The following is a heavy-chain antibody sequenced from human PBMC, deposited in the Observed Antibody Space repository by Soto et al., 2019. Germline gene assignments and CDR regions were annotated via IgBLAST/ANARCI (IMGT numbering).Heavy chain of an antibody. CDR1: GFTFSSYG. CDR3: ARDAISSSWSYYYYYGMDV. CDR2: IWYDGSNK. J-gene: IGHJ6*02. V-gene: IGHV3-33*01. D-gene: IGHD6-13*01. Sequence: GGSLRLSCAASGFTFSSYGMHWVRQAPGKGLEWVAVIWYDGSNKYYADSVKGRFTISRDNSKNTLYLQMNSLRAEDTAVYYCARDAISSSWSYYYYYGMDVWGQGTTVTVSS.